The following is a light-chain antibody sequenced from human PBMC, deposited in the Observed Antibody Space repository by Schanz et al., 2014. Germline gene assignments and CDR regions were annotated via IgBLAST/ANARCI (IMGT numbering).Light chain of an antibody. CDR2: GDS. CDR1: TSNIGAGYD. Sequence: QSVLTQPPSVSGAPGQRVTISCTGSTSNIGAGYDVHWYQHFPGAAPKLLIFGDSNRPSGVPARFFGSKSGTSASLAITGLQAEDEADYYCCSYAGSYTWVFGGGTKLTVL. J-gene: IGLJ3*02. CDR3: CSYAGSYTWV. V-gene: IGLV1-40*01.